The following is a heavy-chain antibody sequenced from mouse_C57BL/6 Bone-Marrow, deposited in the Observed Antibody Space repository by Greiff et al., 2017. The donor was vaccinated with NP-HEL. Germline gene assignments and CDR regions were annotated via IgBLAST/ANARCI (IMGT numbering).Heavy chain of an antibody. V-gene: IGHV1-81*01. Sequence: QVQLQQSGAELARPGASVKLSCKASGYTFTSYGISWVKQRTGQGLEWIGEIYPRSGNTYYTEKFKGTATLTADKSSSTAYMELRSRTSEDSAVYFCARRLPAMDYWGQGTSVTVAS. J-gene: IGHJ4*01. CDR3: ARRLPAMDY. CDR2: IYPRSGNT. CDR1: GYTFTSYG. D-gene: IGHD2-2*01.